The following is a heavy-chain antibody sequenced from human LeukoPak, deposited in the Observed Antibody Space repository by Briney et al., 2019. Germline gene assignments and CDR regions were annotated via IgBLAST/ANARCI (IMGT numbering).Heavy chain of an antibody. V-gene: IGHV3-7*01. CDR1: GFTFTNYW. CDR3: ARAARTVDY. CDR2: INEDGNEK. D-gene: IGHD1-14*01. Sequence: AGGSLRLSCAASGFTFTNYWMSWVRQAPGKGLEWVANINEDGNEKTYVDSVKGRFTISRDNAKNSPYLQMNSLRADDTAVYYCARAARTVDYWGQGTLVTVSS. J-gene: IGHJ4*02.